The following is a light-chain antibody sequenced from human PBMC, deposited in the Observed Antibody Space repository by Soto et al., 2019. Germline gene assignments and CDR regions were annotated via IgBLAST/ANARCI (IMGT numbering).Light chain of an antibody. CDR1: QSVSSSY. J-gene: IGKJ2*01. Sequence: EIVLTQSPGTLSLSPGERATLSCRASQSVSSSYLAWYQQKPGQAPRLLIYGASSRATGIPDRFSGSGSGTAFTLTISRLEPEAFAVYYCQQYGSSPQYTFGQGTKLEIK. CDR2: GAS. CDR3: QQYGSSPQYT. V-gene: IGKV3-20*01.